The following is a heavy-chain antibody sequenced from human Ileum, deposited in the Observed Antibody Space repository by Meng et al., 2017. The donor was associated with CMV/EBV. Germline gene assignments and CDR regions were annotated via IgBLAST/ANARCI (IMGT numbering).Heavy chain of an antibody. CDR3: ARGVNYGMDV. CDR1: GFIFSSYW. J-gene: IGHJ6*02. V-gene: IGHV3-7*04. CDR2: INEDGSET. D-gene: IGHD3-3*01. Sequence: GGSLRLSCAASGFIFSSYWMSWVRQAPGKGLEWVANINEDGSETYYVDSVRGRFTISRDNAQNSLYLQMNSLRGEDTALYYCARGVNYGMDVWGQGTTVTVSS.